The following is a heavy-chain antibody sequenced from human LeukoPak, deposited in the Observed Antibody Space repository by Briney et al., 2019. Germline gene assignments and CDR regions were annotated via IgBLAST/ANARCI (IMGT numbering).Heavy chain of an antibody. Sequence: ASVKVSCKASGYTFTSYGISWVRQAPGQGLEWMGWISAYNGDTNYAQKLQGRVTMTTDTSTSTAYMELRSLRSDDTAVYYCASSDYYDSSGYYPFDYWGQGTLVTVSS. CDR3: ASSDYYDSSGYYPFDY. D-gene: IGHD3-22*01. J-gene: IGHJ4*02. CDR2: ISAYNGDT. V-gene: IGHV1-18*01. CDR1: GYTFTSYG.